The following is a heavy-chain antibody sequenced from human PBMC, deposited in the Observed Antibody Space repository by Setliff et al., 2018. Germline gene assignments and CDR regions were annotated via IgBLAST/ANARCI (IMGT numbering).Heavy chain of an antibody. J-gene: IGHJ3*02. D-gene: IGHD2-15*01. CDR1: GYTFTGYS. CDR2: ITPNSGGT. Sequence: ASVKVSCKASGYTFTGYSIHWVRQAPGQGLEWMGWITPNSGGTNYAQRFQGRVTMTTDTSTSAAYMELRSLRSDDTAVYYCAISSLSICSGGSCPNAFDIWGQGTMVTVSS. V-gene: IGHV1-2*02. CDR3: AISSLSICSGGSCPNAFDI.